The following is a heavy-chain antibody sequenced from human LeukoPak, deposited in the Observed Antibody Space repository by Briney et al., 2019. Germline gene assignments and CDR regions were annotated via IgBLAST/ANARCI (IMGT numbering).Heavy chain of an antibody. J-gene: IGHJ4*02. CDR1: GFTFSSYA. Sequence: GGSLRLSCAASGFTFSSYAMSWVRQAPGKGLEWLSGISDSGGVTNYADSVKRRFTISRDNSKNTVYLEMNSLRAEDTAVYYCVKAVVSTGGHFDYWGQGTLVTVSS. CDR2: ISDSGGVT. CDR3: VKAVVSTGGHFDY. D-gene: IGHD3-22*01. V-gene: IGHV3-23*01.